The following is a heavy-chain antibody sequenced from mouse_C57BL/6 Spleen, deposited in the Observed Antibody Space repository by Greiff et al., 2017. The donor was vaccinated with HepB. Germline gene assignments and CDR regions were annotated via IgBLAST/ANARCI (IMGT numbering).Heavy chain of an antibody. D-gene: IGHD1-1*01. J-gene: IGHJ3*01. CDR2: IDPSDSYT. V-gene: IGHV1-59*01. CDR1: GYTFTSYW. CDR3: ARGYYGSHPAWFAY. Sequence: QVQLQQPGAELVRPGTSVKLSCKASGYTFTSYWMHWVKQRPGQGLEWIGVIDPSDSYTNYNQKFKGKATLTVDTSSSTAYMQLSSLTSEDSAVYYCARGYYGSHPAWFAYWGQGTLVTVSA.